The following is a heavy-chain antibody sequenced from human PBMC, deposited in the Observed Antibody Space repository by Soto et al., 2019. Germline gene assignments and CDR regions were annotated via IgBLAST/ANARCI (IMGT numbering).Heavy chain of an antibody. V-gene: IGHV3-23*01. CDR1: GFTFSSYA. CDR3: AKDNYYDSSGYYPPHVMDV. CDR2: ISGSGGST. D-gene: IGHD3-22*01. J-gene: IGHJ6*02. Sequence: VGSLRLSCAASGFTFSSYAMSWVRQAPGKGLEWVSAISGSGGSTYYADSVKGRFTISRDNSKNTLYLQMNSLRAEDTAVYYCAKDNYYDSSGYYPPHVMDVWGQGTTVTVS.